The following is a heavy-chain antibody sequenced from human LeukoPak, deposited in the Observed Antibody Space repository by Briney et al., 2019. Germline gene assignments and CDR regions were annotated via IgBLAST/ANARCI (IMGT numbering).Heavy chain of an antibody. CDR1: GFTFSSYA. J-gene: IGHJ5*02. Sequence: PGGSLRLSCAASGFTFSSYAMSWVRQAPGKGLEWVSAISGSGGSTYYADSVKARFIISRDNSKNTLYLQMNSLRAEDTAVYYCAKDPEYYYGSGSYSWFDPWGQGTLVTVSS. CDR2: ISGSGGST. CDR3: AKDPEYYYGSGSYSWFDP. V-gene: IGHV3-23*01. D-gene: IGHD3-10*01.